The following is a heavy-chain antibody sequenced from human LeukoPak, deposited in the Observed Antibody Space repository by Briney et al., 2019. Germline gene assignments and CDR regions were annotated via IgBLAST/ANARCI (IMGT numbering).Heavy chain of an antibody. CDR1: GGSISSSSYY. V-gene: IGHV4-39*07. J-gene: IGHJ6*03. CDR3: ARLVRQNWRSGYYTGGSRGTYMDV. D-gene: IGHD3-3*01. CDR2: IYYSGST. Sequence: SETLFLTCTVSGGSISSSSYYWGWIRQPPGKGLEWIGSIYYSGSTYYNPSLKSRVTISVDTSKNQFSLKLSSVTAADTAVYYCARLVRQNWRSGYYTGGSRGTYMDVWGKGTTVTVSS.